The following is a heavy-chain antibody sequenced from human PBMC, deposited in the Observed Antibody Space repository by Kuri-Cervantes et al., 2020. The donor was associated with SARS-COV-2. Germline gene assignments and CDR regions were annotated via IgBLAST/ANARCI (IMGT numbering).Heavy chain of an antibody. Sequence: GGSLRLSCAASGFTFSSYWMSWVRQAPGKGLEWVANIKQDGSEKYYVDSVKGRFTISRDNAKNSLYLQMNSLRAEDTAVYYCARVGGQVAGTLYFQHWGQGTLVTVSS. CDR1: GFTFSSYW. CDR2: IKQDGSEK. V-gene: IGHV3-7*03. CDR3: ARVGGQVAGTLYFQH. D-gene: IGHD6-19*01. J-gene: IGHJ1*01.